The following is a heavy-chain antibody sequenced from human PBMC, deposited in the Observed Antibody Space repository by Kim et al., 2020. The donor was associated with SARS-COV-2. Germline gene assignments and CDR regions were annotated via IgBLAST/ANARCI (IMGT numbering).Heavy chain of an antibody. Sequence: ASVKVSCKASGYTFTSYYMHWVRQAPGQGLEWLGIINPSGGSTSYAQKFQGRVTMTRDTSTSTVYMELSSLRSEDTAVYYCARASEDIVVVVAATFDYWGQGTLVTVSS. J-gene: IGHJ4*02. CDR1: GYTFTSYY. V-gene: IGHV1-46*01. D-gene: IGHD2-15*01. CDR3: ARASEDIVVVVAATFDY. CDR2: INPSGGST.